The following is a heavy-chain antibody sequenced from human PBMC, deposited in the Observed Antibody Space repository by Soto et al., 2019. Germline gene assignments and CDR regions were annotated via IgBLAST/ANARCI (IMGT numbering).Heavy chain of an antibody. CDR2: LWYDGIRR. D-gene: IGHD5-18*01. J-gene: IGHJ6*02. Sequence: GGSLRLSCAASGFTFNSYGMHWVRQAPGKGLEWVAFLWYDGIRRYYADSVKGRFTISRDNSMNTLYLQMNSLRAEDTAVYYCARDTWIQPTRSYYYYYGMDVWGQGTTVTVSS. CDR1: GFTFNSYG. CDR3: ARDTWIQPTRSYYYYYGMDV. V-gene: IGHV3-33*01.